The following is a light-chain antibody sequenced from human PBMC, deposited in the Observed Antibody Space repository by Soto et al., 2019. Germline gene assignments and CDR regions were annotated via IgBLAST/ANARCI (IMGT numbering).Light chain of an antibody. CDR2: AAS. V-gene: IGKV1-8*01. CDR3: QQYYRRFT. J-gene: IGKJ3*01. CDR1: QGISSY. Sequence: AIRMTQSPSSLSASTGDRVTIACRASQGISSYLAWYQQKPGKAPKLLIYAASTLQSGVPSRFSGSGSGTDFTLTISCLQSEDFATYYCQQYYRRFTFGPGTKVDIK.